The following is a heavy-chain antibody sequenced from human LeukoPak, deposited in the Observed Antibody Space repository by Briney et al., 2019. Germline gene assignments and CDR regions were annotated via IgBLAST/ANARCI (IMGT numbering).Heavy chain of an antibody. CDR3: ARDIVVVPAAHNWFDP. Sequence: ASVKVSCKASGYTFTSYGIRWVRQAPGQGLEWMGWISAYNGNTNYAQKLQGRVTMTTDTSTSTAYMELRSLRSDDTAVYYCARDIVVVPAAHNWFDPWGQGTLVTVSS. CDR2: ISAYNGNT. J-gene: IGHJ5*02. D-gene: IGHD2-2*01. CDR1: GYTFTSYG. V-gene: IGHV1-18*01.